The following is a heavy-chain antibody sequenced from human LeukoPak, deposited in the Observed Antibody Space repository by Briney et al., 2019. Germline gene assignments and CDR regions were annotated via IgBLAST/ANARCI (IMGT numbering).Heavy chain of an antibody. V-gene: IGHV3-23*01. Sequence: GGSLRLSCEASGFTFINYAMNWVRQAPEKGLEWVSTVSGPGTTTYHADSVKGRFTVSRDNSKNTVFLQMDSLRAEDTAVYYCATRRSGNYFATFDYWGQGILVTVSS. CDR2: VSGPGTTT. J-gene: IGHJ4*02. CDR1: GFTFINYA. D-gene: IGHD3-22*01. CDR3: ATRRSGNYFATFDY.